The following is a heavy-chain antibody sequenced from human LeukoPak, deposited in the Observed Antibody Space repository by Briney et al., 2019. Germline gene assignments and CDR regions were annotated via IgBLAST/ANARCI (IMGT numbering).Heavy chain of an antibody. CDR2: ISYDGSNK. CDR3: AKGAVANDY. D-gene: IGHD6-19*01. J-gene: IGHJ4*02. CDR1: GFTFSSYG. Sequence: GGSLRLSCAASGFTFSSYGMHGVRQAPGKGLEWVAVISYDGSNKYYADSVKGRFIISRDNSKNTLYLQINSLRAEDTAVYYCAKGAVANDYWGQGTLVTVSS. V-gene: IGHV3-30*18.